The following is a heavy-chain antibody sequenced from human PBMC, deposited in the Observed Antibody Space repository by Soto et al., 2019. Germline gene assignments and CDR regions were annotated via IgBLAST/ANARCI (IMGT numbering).Heavy chain of an antibody. J-gene: IGHJ5*02. V-gene: IGHV1-8*01. Sequence: AASVKVSCKASGYTFTSYDINWVRQATGQGLEWMGWMNPNSGNTGYAQKFQGRVTMTRNTSISTAYMELSSLRSEDTAVYYCARAYSSGWYLFDPWGQGTLVTVSS. CDR3: ARAYSSGWYLFDP. D-gene: IGHD6-19*01. CDR1: GYTFTSYD. CDR2: MNPNSGNT.